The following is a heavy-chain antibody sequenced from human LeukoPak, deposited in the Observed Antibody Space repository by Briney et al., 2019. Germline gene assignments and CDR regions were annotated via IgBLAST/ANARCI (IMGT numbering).Heavy chain of an antibody. V-gene: IGHV6-1*01. D-gene: IGHD2-21*01. CDR2: TYYRSKWYN. Sequence: SQTLSLTCAISGDSVSSNSAAWHWIRQSPSRGLEWLGRTYYRSKWYNDFAVSVKSRITINPDTSKNQFSLQLNSVTPEDTAVYYCARETRQFRDAFDIWGQGTMVTVSS. CDR1: GDSVSSNSAA. J-gene: IGHJ3*02. CDR3: ARETRQFRDAFDI.